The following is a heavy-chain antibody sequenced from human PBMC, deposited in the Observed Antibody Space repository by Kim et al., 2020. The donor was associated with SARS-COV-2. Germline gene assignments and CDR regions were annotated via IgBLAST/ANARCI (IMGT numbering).Heavy chain of an antibody. D-gene: IGHD1-26*01. CDR3: ARHRLGPEWELVGNWFDP. J-gene: IGHJ5*02. Sequence: KSRVTISVDTSKNQFFLKLSSVTAADTAVYYCARHRLGPEWELVGNWFDPWGQGTLVTVSS. V-gene: IGHV4-39*01.